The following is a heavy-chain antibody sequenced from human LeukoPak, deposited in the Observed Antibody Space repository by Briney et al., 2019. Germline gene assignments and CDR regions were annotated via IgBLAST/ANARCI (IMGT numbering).Heavy chain of an antibody. J-gene: IGHJ4*02. D-gene: IGHD7-27*01. CDR3: AKDRANWAIDG. CDR1: GFTFTDQP. V-gene: IGHV3-48*01. CDR2: IGGGRGAT. Sequence: PGGSLRLSCVASGFTFTDQPMKWVRQAPGKGLEWVSYIGGGRGATFYADSVKGRFTISRDDARKSIYLQMSSLRVEDTAICYCAKDRANWAIDGWGQGTQVTVSS.